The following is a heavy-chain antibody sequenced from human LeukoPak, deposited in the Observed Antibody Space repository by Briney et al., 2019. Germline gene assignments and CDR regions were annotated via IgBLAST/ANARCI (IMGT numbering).Heavy chain of an antibody. Sequence: GGSLRLSCAASGCTLITYSINWVRQAPGKGLEWVSSISGNSSYIYYADSVKGRFTISRDNARNSLYLQMNNLRAEDTAVYYCAREEMGGTARSGALYWGQGTLVTVSS. CDR1: GCTLITYS. J-gene: IGHJ4*02. D-gene: IGHD3-10*01. CDR3: AREEMGGTARSGALY. V-gene: IGHV3-21*01. CDR2: ISGNSSYI.